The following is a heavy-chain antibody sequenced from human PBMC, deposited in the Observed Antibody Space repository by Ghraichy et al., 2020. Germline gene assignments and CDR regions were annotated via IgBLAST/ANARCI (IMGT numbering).Heavy chain of an antibody. CDR1: GGSVSSGSYY. Sequence: SETLSLTCTVSGGSVSSGSYYWSWIRQPPGKGLEWIGYIYYSGSTNYNPSLKSRVTISVDTSKNKFSLKLSSVTAADTAVYYCARGPELTPDYWGQGTLVTVSS. CDR3: ARGPELTPDY. CDR2: IYYSGST. J-gene: IGHJ4*02. D-gene: IGHD1-7*01. V-gene: IGHV4-61*01.